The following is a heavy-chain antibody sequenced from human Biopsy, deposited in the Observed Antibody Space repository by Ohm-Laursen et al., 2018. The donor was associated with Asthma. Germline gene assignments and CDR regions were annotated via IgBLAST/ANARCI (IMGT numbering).Heavy chain of an antibody. CDR3: ASDFPKDYVRYNFQF. CDR1: GYSLTDLS. J-gene: IGHJ4*02. D-gene: IGHD4-17*01. V-gene: IGHV1-24*01. Sequence: SVKVSCKVSGYSLTDLSMHWVRQVPGQGLEWMGGHDHEEGGTVNARRFQGRVTMTEDTSTDTAYMELSSLSSDDTAVYYCASDFPKDYVRYNFQFWGQGTLVTVSS. CDR2: HDHEEGGT.